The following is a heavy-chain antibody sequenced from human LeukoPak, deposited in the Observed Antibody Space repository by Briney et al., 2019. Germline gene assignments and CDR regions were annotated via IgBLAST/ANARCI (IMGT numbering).Heavy chain of an antibody. CDR2: FSRGGSTT. V-gene: IGHV3-23*01. D-gene: IGHD6-19*01. CDR3: AKDASSAYPDAFDF. CDR1: GFIFSSYT. J-gene: IGHJ3*01. Sequence: GGSLRLSCAASGFIFSSYTMSWVRQAPGRGLEWVSTFSRGGSTTYYADSVTGRFTISGDNSKSTLYLQMNSLRAGDTAVYSCAKDASSAYPDAFDFWGQGTMVTVSS.